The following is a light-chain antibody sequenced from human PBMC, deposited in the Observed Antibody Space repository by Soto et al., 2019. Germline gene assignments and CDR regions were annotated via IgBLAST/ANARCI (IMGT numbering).Light chain of an antibody. CDR3: GTWERSPSVGWV. Sequence: QSVLTQPPSVSAAPGQKVTISCSGSNXNIGNNYVSWYHQFPGTAPKLLIYDNNRRPSGIPDRFSGSKSGTSATLGITGLQTGDEADYYCGTWERSPSVGWVFGGGTKVTVL. CDR1: NXNIGNNY. CDR2: DNN. V-gene: IGLV1-51*01. J-gene: IGLJ3*02.